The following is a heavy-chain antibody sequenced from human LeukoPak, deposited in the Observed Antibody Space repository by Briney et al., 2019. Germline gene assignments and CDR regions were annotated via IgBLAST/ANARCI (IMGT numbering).Heavy chain of an antibody. V-gene: IGHV3-48*04. D-gene: IGHD3-10*01. J-gene: IGHJ4*02. CDR2: ITQTGGTI. CDR3: ARHLNYYLDY. Sequence: HSGGSLRLSCAASGFTFSSYRMSWVRQTPGKGLEWLSYITQTGGTIYYADSVKGRFTISRDNAKNTLYLQMNSLRAEDTAVYYCARHLNYYLDYWGQGTLVTVSS. CDR1: GFTFSSYR.